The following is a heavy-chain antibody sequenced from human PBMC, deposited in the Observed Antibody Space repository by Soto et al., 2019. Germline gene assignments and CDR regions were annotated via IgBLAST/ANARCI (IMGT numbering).Heavy chain of an antibody. CDR3: ARAMTIGANWFDP. J-gene: IGHJ5*02. V-gene: IGHV4-61*08. CDR1: GGSISSGGYY. CDR2: IYYSGST. Sequence: KASETLSLTCTVSGGSISSGGYYWSWIRQHPGKGLEWIGYIYYSGSTNYNPSLKSRVTISVDTSKNQFSLKLSSVTAADTAVYYCARAMTIGANWFDPWGQGTLVTVSS. D-gene: IGHD3-10*01.